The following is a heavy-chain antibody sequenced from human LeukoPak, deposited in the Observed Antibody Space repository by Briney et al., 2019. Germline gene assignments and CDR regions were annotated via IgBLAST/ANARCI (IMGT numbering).Heavy chain of an antibody. CDR2: IYYSGST. D-gene: IGHD6-19*01. J-gene: IGHJ3*02. Sequence: SETLSLTCTVSGGSINSYYWSWIRQPPGKGLEWIGYIYYSGSTNYNPSLKSRVTISVDTSKNQFSLKLSSVTAADTAVYYCAREGGAVANAFDIWGQGTMVTVSS. V-gene: IGHV4-59*01. CDR1: GGSINSYY. CDR3: AREGGAVANAFDI.